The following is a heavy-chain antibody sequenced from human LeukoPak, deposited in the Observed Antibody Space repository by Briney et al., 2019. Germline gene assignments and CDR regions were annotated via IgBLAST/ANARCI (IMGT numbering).Heavy chain of an antibody. Sequence: SETLSLTCTVSVGSISSGDYYWSWIRQPPGKGLEWIGYIYYSGSTYYNTSLKSRVTISVDTSKNQFSLKLSSVTAADTAVYYCARRSGYCSGGSCYSWFDPWGQGTLVTVSS. D-gene: IGHD2-15*01. V-gene: IGHV4-30-4*01. J-gene: IGHJ5*02. CDR2: IYYSGST. CDR1: VGSISSGDYY. CDR3: ARRSGYCSGGSCYSWFDP.